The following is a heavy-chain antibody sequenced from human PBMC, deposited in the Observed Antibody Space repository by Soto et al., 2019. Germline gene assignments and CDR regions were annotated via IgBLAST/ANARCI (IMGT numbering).Heavy chain of an antibody. V-gene: IGHV3-30-3*01. D-gene: IGHD6-19*01. CDR3: ALGRIAVAGTINISDY. CDR2: ISYDGSNK. CDR1: GFTFSSYA. J-gene: IGHJ4*02. Sequence: PGGSLRLSCAASGFTFSSYAMHWVHQAPGKGLEWVAVISYDGSNKYYADSVKGRFTISRDNSKNTLYLQMNSLRAEDTAVYYCALGRIAVAGTINISDYWGQGTLVTVSS.